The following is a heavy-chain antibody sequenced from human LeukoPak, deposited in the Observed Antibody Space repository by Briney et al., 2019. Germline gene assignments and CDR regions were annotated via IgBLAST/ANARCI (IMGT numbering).Heavy chain of an antibody. CDR1: GFTFSSYS. CDR2: ISSSSSYI. J-gene: IGHJ4*02. V-gene: IGHV3-21*01. CDR3: ARDLLMATTYYFDY. Sequence: GRSLRLSCAASGFTFSSYSMNWVRQAPGKGLEWVSSISSSSSYIYYADSVKGRFTISRDNAKNSLYLQTNSLRAEDTAVYYCARDLLMATTYYFDYWGQGTLVTVSS. D-gene: IGHD5-24*01.